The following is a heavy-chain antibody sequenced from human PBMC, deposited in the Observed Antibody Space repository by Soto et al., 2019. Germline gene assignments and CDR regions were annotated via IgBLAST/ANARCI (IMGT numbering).Heavy chain of an antibody. CDR2: IYYSGGT. Sequence: SETLSLTCTVSGGSISSIGYFWGWIRQPPGKGLEWIGSIYYSGGTYYNPSLKSRVTISVDTSKNQFSLKRSSVTAADTAVYYCASVNILTGYYLDHWGQGTLVTVSS. V-gene: IGHV4-39*01. CDR1: GGSISSIGYF. CDR3: ASVNILTGYYLDH. J-gene: IGHJ4*01. D-gene: IGHD3-9*01.